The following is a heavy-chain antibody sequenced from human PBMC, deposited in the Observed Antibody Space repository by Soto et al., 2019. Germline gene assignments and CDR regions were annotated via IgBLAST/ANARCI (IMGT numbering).Heavy chain of an antibody. D-gene: IGHD3-16*01. V-gene: IGHV3-7*01. CDR1: GFTFSSYW. CDR2: IKQDGSEK. CDR3: ARDCIMITFGGVTHNWFDP. J-gene: IGHJ5*02. Sequence: GGSLRLSCAASGFTFSSYWMSWVRQAPGKGLEWVANIKQDGSEKYYVDSVKGRFTISRDNAKNSLYLQMNSLRAEDTAVYYCARDCIMITFGGVTHNWFDPWGQGTLVTVSS.